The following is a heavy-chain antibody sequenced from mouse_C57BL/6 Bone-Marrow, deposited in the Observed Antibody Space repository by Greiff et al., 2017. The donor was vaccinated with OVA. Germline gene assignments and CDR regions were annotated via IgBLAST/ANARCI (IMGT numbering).Heavy chain of an antibody. V-gene: IGHV1-26*01. Sequence: VQLQQSGPELVKPGASVKISCKASGYTFTDYYMNWVKQSHGKSLEWIGDINPNNGGTSYNQKFKGKATLTVDKSSSTAYMELRSLTSEDSAVYYCALLRNYFDYWGQGTTLTVSS. CDR1: GYTFTDYY. J-gene: IGHJ2*01. CDR2: INPNNGGT. CDR3: ALLRNYFDY. D-gene: IGHD1-1*01.